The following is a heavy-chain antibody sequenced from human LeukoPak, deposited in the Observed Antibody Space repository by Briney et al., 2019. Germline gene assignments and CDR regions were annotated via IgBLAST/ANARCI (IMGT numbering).Heavy chain of an antibody. Sequence: SETLSLTCTVSGGSISRYYWSWIRQPAGKGLEWIGRIYSDGTITYNPSLQSRLTMSIDTSKNQFSLKLSFVTAADTAVYYCARDSGTTGEVKFDPWGQGTLVTVSS. CDR3: ARDSGTTGEVKFDP. CDR1: GGSISRYY. CDR2: IYSDGTI. J-gene: IGHJ5*02. D-gene: IGHD4-17*01. V-gene: IGHV4-4*07.